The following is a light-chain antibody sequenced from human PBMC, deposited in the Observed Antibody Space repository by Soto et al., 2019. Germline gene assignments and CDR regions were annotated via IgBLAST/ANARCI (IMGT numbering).Light chain of an antibody. CDR1: QNISVW. CDR3: QQYDSSSPT. V-gene: IGKV1-5*01. Sequence: DIQMTQSPSTLSASVGDGVTITCRASQNISVWLAWYQQRPGKAPKFLIYDASSLETGVPSRFSGSGSGTAFTLPIRSLQPDDFATYYCQQYDSSSPTFGQGTKLEIK. CDR2: DAS. J-gene: IGKJ2*01.